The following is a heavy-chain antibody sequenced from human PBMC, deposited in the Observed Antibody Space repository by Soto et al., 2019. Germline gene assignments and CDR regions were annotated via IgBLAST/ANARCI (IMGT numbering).Heavy chain of an antibody. CDR1: GYTFTRFG. D-gene: IGHD6-6*01. CDR3: AGDFEAGGQLVGGFDY. Sequence: QVQLVQSGAEVKKPGASVKVSCKASGYTFTRFGINWVRQAPGQGLEWMGWISGYNGNTNTAENFQGRVTMTTDTSATTAYMELRSLSSDDTAVYYCAGDFEAGGQLVGGFDYWGQGTLVTVSS. V-gene: IGHV1-18*01. CDR2: ISGYNGNT. J-gene: IGHJ4*02.